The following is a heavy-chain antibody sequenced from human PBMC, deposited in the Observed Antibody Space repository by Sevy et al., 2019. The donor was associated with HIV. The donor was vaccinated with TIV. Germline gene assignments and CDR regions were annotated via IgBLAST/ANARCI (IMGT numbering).Heavy chain of an antibody. V-gene: IGHV3-11*06. J-gene: IGHJ4*02. CDR3: ARSRSNYADYYFDY. CDR1: GFTFSYYY. CDR2: ISSGSSYT. D-gene: IGHD4-17*01. Sequence: GGSLRLSCAASGFTFSYYYMTWIRQSPGKGLQWISYISSGSSYTNYADSVKGRFTISRDNAKNSLYLEIHTLRPEDTAVYYCARSRSNYADYYFDYWGQGTVVTVSS.